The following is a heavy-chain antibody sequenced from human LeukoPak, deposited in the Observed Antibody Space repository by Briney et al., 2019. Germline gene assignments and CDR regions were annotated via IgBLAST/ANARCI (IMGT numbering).Heavy chain of an antibody. J-gene: IGHJ3*01. CDR2: IYPGDSDS. CDR1: GYSFTSYW. D-gene: IGHD3-9*01. V-gene: IGHV5-51*01. Sequence: GESLKISCKGSGYSFTSYWIGWVRQMPGKGLEWMGIIYPGDSDSRYSPSFQGQVTISADKSISTAYLQWSTLKASDTAMYYCARWLTDDAFDLWGQGTLVTVSS. CDR3: ARWLTDDAFDL.